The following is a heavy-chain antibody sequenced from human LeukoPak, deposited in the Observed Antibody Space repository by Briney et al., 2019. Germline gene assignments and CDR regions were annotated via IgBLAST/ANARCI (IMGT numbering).Heavy chain of an antibody. Sequence: GGSLRLSCAASGITFSRYWMNRVRQAPGKGLEWVANIKEDGSVKNYVDSVRGRFTVSRDNAKNSLYLQMNSLRAEDTAVYYCARDKPFGDCADDWGQGTLVTVSS. CDR3: ARDKPFGDCADD. V-gene: IGHV3-7*01. J-gene: IGHJ4*02. CDR1: GITFSRYW. CDR2: IKEDGSVK. D-gene: IGHD2-21*02.